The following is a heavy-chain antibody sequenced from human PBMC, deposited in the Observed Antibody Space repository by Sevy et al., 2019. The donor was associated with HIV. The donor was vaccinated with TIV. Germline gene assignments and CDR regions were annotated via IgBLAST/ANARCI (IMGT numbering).Heavy chain of an antibody. CDR1: GGSISSYY. J-gene: IGHJ6*02. Sequence: SETLSLTCTVSGGSISSYYWSWIRQPPGKGLEWIGYIYYSGSTNYNPSLKSRVTISVDTSKNQFSLKLSSVTAADTAGYYCARVSPYYDSSGYYYYYYGMDVWGQGTTVTVSS. CDR3: ARVSPYYDSSGYYYYYYGMDV. CDR2: IYYSGST. V-gene: IGHV4-59*01. D-gene: IGHD3-22*01.